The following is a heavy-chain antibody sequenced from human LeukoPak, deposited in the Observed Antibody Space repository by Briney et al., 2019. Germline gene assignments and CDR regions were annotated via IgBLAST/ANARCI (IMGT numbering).Heavy chain of an antibody. V-gene: IGHV3-23*01. J-gene: IGHJ4*02. D-gene: IGHD3-16*01. CDR1: GFTFSSYA. CDR3: AKSHGLRPCDY. Sequence: SGGSLRLSCAASGFTFSSYAMSWVRQAPGKGVEWVSAISGSGGSAYYADSVKGRFTISRDNSKNTLYLQMNSLRAEDTAVYYCAKSHGLRPCDYWGQGTLVTVSS. CDR2: ISGSGGSA.